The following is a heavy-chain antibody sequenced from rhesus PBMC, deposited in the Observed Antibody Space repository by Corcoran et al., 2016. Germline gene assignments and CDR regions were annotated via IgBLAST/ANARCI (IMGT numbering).Heavy chain of an antibody. CDR2: INGNSGST. D-gene: IGHD2-39*01. Sequence: QVQLQESGPGLVKPSETLSLTCAVSGGSFSSYWWSWIRQPPGKGLEWIGEINGNSGSTNYNPSLKMRVTISKDASKNQFYLKLSSVTAADTAVYYCARYYGRGYIDYWGQGVLVTVSS. J-gene: IGHJ4*01. CDR3: ARYYGRGYIDY. CDR1: GGSFSSYW. V-gene: IGHV4-80*01.